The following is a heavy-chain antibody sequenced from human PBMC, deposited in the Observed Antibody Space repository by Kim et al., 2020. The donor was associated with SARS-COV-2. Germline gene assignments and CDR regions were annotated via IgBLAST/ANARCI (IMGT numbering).Heavy chain of an antibody. V-gene: IGHV4-34*01. Sequence: KSRVTISVDTSKNQCSLKLSSVTAADTAVYYCARGRGLNEYQLSPGVDYWGQGTLVTVSS. D-gene: IGHD2-2*01. J-gene: IGHJ4*02. CDR3: ARGRGLNEYQLSPGVDY.